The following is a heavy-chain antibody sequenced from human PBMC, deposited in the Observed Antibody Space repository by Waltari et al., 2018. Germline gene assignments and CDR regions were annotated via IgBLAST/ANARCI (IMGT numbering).Heavy chain of an antibody. J-gene: IGHJ4*02. D-gene: IGHD6-19*01. V-gene: IGHV3-21*01. CDR1: GFTFSRYS. Sequence: EVQLVESGGGLVKPGGSLRLSCAASGFTFSRYSMNWVRQAPGEGLEWDSSISSSSSYIYYADYVQGRFTISRDNAKNSLYLQMNSLRAEDTAVYYCARHYVGLGSGWYSFDYWGQGTLVTVSS. CDR2: ISSSSSYI. CDR3: ARHYVGLGSGWYSFDY.